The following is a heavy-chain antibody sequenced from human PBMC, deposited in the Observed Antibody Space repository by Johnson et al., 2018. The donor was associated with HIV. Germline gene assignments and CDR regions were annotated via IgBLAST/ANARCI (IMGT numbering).Heavy chain of an antibody. J-gene: IGHJ3*01. CDR3: AVDLGGNDAFDV. CDR2: TYSRGSS. V-gene: IGHV3-66*01. D-gene: IGHD3-3*01. CDR1: GFNVSNNY. Sequence: VQVVESGGGLVQPGGSLRLSCGASGFNVSNNYMTWVRQAPARGLEWVAVTYSRGSSFYADSVQDRFTISTDNLKNTVFLHMNTLSAEDTAVYFCAVDLGGNDAFDVWGQGTTVIVSS.